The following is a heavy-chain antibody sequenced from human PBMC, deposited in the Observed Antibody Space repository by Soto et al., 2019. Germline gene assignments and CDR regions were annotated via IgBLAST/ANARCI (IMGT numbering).Heavy chain of an antibody. CDR3: ARSVAVPGAHIDY. J-gene: IGHJ4*02. CDR1: GGSISGSY. CDR2: VYYTGST. Sequence: LSLTCSVSGGSISGSYWSWIRQSPGKGLEWLGYVYYTGSTNYSPSLRSRVSISVDTSKNEFSLRLSSVTAADTAVYFCARSVAVPGAHIDYWGQGTQVTVSS. V-gene: IGHV4-59*01. D-gene: IGHD6-19*01.